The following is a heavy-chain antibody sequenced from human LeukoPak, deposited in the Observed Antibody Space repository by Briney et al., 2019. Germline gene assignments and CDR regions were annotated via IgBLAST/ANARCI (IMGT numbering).Heavy chain of an antibody. V-gene: IGHV3-66*04. D-gene: IGHD6-13*01. CDR1: GFTVSSNY. Sequence: GGSLRLSCAASGFTVSSNYMSWVRQAPGKGLEWVSVIYSGGSTYYADSVKGRFAISRDNSKNTLYLQMNSLRAEDTAVYYCARQQQQLVPPFYYYGMDVWGQGTTVTVSS. CDR3: ARQQQQLVPPFYYYGMDV. CDR2: IYSGGST. J-gene: IGHJ6*02.